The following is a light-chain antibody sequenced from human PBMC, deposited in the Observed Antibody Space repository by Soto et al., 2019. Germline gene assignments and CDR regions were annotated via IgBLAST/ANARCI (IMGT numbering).Light chain of an antibody. CDR2: WAS. Sequence: DIVMTQSPDSLAVSLGERATINCKSSQSVLYSSNNKNYLAWYQQKPGQPPKLLLHWASTRESGVPDRFSGSGFGAKIPLTLRSLQAEDVAVLYCHQYYRTPRTFGQGTKLEIK. CDR1: QSVLYSSNNKNY. CDR3: HQYYRTPRT. V-gene: IGKV4-1*01. J-gene: IGKJ2*01.